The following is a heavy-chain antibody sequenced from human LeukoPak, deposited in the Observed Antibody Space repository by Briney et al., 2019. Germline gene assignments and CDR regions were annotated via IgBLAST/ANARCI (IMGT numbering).Heavy chain of an antibody. Sequence: SETLSHTCTVSGGSISSSSYYWTWIRQPPGLGLEWIETLSYTGSTYSNPSLKSRVTISVDTFKNRFSLKLSSVTAADTAVYYCVPSGTYVWYFDLWGRGTLVTVSS. CDR2: LSYTGST. V-gene: IGHV4-39*01. J-gene: IGHJ2*01. CDR3: VPSGTYVWYFDL. CDR1: GGSISSSSYY. D-gene: IGHD1-26*01.